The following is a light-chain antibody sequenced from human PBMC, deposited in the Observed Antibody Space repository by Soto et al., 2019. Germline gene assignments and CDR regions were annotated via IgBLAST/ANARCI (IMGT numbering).Light chain of an antibody. CDR2: EAS. J-gene: IGKJ1*01. CDR3: QQYNGYWT. CDR1: QSISDS. Sequence: DIQMTQSPSTLSASVGDRVTITCRASQSISDSLAWYQQKPGKAPKLLIYEASSLKSGVPSGFSGSRSGKEYTLTISILQPDDFATYYGQQYNGYWTFGQGTKVEIK. V-gene: IGKV1-5*03.